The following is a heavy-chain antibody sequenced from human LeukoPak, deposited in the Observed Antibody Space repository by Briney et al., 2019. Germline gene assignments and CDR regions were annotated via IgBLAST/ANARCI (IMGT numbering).Heavy chain of an antibody. CDR3: ASPYSSRWYELCY. CDR1: GFTFSSYS. V-gene: IGHV3-21*01. J-gene: IGHJ4*02. CDR2: ISSSSSYI. D-gene: IGHD6-13*01. Sequence: PGGSLRLSCAASGFTFSSYSMNWVRQAPGKGLEWASSISSSSSYIYYADSVKGRFTISRDNAKNSLYLQMNSLRAEDTAVYYCASPYSSRWYELCYWGQGTLVTVSS.